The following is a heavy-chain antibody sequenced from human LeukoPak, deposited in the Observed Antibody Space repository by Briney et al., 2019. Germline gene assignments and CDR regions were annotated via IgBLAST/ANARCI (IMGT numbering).Heavy chain of an antibody. V-gene: IGHV3-48*02. D-gene: IGHD3-22*01. Sequence: GGSLRLSCAASGFTFSSYGMNWVRQAPGKGLEWVSYISSSSSTIYYADSVKGRFTISRDNAKNSLYLQMSSLRDDDTAVYYCARDRSSGYYGTFDYWGQGTLVTVS. CDR3: ARDRSSGYYGTFDY. CDR2: ISSSSSTI. CDR1: GFTFSSYG. J-gene: IGHJ4*02.